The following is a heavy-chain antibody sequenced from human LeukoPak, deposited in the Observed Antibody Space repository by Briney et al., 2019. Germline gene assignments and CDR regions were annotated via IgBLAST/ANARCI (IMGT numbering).Heavy chain of an antibody. J-gene: IGHJ4*02. CDR3: ASRIIVGAGYYFDY. Sequence: SETLSLTCTVSGGSISSYYWSWIRQPPGKGLEWIGYIYYSGGTNYNPSLKSRVTISVDTSKNQFSLKLSSVTAADTAVYYCASRIIVGAGYYFDYWGQGTLVTVSS. CDR1: GGSISSYY. CDR2: IYYSGGT. V-gene: IGHV4-59*08. D-gene: IGHD1-26*01.